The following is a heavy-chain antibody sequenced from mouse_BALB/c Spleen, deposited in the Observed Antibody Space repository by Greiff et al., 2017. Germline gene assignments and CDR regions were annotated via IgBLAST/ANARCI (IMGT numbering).Heavy chain of an antibody. CDR1: GYTFTDYA. Sequence: QVHVKQSGAELVRPGVSVKISCKGSGYTFTDYAMHWVKQSHAKSLEWIGVISTYYGDASYNQKFKGKATMTVDKSSSTAYMELARLTSEDSAIYYCARATTAYFDYWGQGTTLTVSS. CDR3: ARATTAYFDY. V-gene: IGHV1S137*01. D-gene: IGHD1-2*01. J-gene: IGHJ2*01. CDR2: ISTYYGDA.